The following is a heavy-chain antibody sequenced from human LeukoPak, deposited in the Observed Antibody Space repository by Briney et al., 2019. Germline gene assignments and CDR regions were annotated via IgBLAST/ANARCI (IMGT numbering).Heavy chain of an antibody. D-gene: IGHD3-22*01. Sequence: PGGSLRLSCAASGFTFSSYGMHWVRQAPGKGLEWVAVIWYDGSNKYYADSVKGRFTISRDNAKNSLYLQMNSLRAEDTAVYYCASFPVPLYYYDSSGYYFHDALDIWGQGTMVTVSS. CDR2: IWYDGSNK. CDR3: ASFPVPLYYYDSSGYYFHDALDI. J-gene: IGHJ3*02. V-gene: IGHV3-33*03. CDR1: GFTFSSYG.